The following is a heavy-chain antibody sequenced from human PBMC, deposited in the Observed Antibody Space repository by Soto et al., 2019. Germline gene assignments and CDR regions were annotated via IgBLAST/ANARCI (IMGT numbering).Heavy chain of an antibody. CDR3: ETSYGSGSQAFDY. Sequence: QVHLVQSGAELKKPGSSVRVSCKASGDTVNFYTINWVRQAPGLGLEWMGRTNPILSMSNSALKFQGRLSISSDKSTSTAYMDLRSLRSDDTAVYYFETSYGSGSQAFDYWGQGALVTVSS. V-gene: IGHV1-69*02. CDR1: GDTVNFYT. D-gene: IGHD3-10*01. J-gene: IGHJ4*02. CDR2: TNPILSMS.